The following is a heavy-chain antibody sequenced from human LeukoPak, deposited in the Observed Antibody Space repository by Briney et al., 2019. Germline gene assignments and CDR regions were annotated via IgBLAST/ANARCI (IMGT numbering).Heavy chain of an antibody. CDR2: MNPNSGNT. J-gene: IGHJ6*03. CDR3: ARAVVRAARLSYYYMDV. D-gene: IGHD6-6*01. CDR1: GYTFTSYD. V-gene: IGHV1-8*01. Sequence: GASVKVSCKASGYTFTSYDINWVRQATGQGLEWMGWMNPNSGNTGYAQKFQGRVTITRNTSISTAYMELSSLRSEDTAVYYCARAVVRAARLSYYYMDVWGKGTTVTVSS.